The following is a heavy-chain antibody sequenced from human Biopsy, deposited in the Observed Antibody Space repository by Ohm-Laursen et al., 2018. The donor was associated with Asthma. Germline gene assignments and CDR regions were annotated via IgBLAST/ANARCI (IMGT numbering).Heavy chain of an antibody. Sequence: SLRLSCTASGFSFDDCAMHWVRQAPGKGREWVSSISWNSGNIDYAVSVKGRFTISRDNAKNSLYLQVQSLRPEDTAFYYCAKSADYYDSTDYLDFWGRGTLVTVSS. CDR2: ISWNSGNI. CDR3: AKSADYYDSTDYLDF. V-gene: IGHV3-9*01. D-gene: IGHD3-22*01. J-gene: IGHJ4*01. CDR1: GFSFDDCA.